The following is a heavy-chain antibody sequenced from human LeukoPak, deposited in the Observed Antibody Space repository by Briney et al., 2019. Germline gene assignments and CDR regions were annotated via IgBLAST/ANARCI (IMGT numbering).Heavy chain of an antibody. Sequence: GGSLRLSCAASGFTFSSYGMHWVRQAPGKGLEWVAFIRYDGSNKYYADSVKGRFTISRDNSKNMLYLQVNSLRAEDTAVYYCVKDQSEGGDRDYWGQGTLVTVSS. J-gene: IGHJ4*02. V-gene: IGHV3-30*02. CDR3: VKDQSEGGDRDY. CDR1: GFTFSSYG. CDR2: IRYDGSNK. D-gene: IGHD2-21*01.